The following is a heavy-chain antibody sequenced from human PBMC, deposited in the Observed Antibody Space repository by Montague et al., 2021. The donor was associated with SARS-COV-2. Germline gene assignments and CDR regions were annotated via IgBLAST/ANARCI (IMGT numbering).Heavy chain of an antibody. J-gene: IGHJ6*02. CDR2: IYYSGST. V-gene: IGHV4-39*07. CDR1: GGSISSSSYY. Sequence: SETLSLTCTVSGGSISSSSYYWGWIRQPPGKGLEWIGSIYYSGSTXYTLSLKSPVTISVDTSKNQFSLKLSSVTAADTAVYYCAKVGRQQLVRLSGMDVWGQGTTVTVSS. CDR3: AKVGRQQLVRLSGMDV. D-gene: IGHD6-13*01.